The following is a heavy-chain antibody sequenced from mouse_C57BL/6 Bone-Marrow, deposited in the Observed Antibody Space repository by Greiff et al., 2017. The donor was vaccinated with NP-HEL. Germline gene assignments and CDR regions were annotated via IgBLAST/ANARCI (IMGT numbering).Heavy chain of an antibody. CDR2: IDPENGDT. J-gene: IGHJ3*01. D-gene: IGHD2-3*01. CDR3: TAEWLLPWFAY. Sequence: EVKLMESGAELVRPGASVKLSCTASGFNIKDDYMHWVKQRPEQGLEWIGWIDPENGDTEYASKFQGKATITADTSSNTAYLQLSSLTSEDTAVYYCTAEWLLPWFAYWGQGTLVTVSA. CDR1: GFNIKDDY. V-gene: IGHV14-4*01.